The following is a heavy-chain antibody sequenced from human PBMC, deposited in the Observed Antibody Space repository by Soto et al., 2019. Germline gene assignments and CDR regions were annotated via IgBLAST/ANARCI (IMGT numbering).Heavy chain of an antibody. CDR2: ISSAGTFT. CDR1: GYVFSSYR. J-gene: IGHJ5*02. CDR3: ARDANVEVTGDWFDP. D-gene: IGHD2-2*01. V-gene: IGHV3-21*01. Sequence: ESGGGRVKPGGSLRLSCAGSGYVFSSYRMNWVRQAPGKGLEWVSSISSAGTFTYYTDSVKGRFTISRDNAKNSLFLQMNSLRAEDTAVYYCARDANVEVTGDWFDPWGQGTLVTVSS.